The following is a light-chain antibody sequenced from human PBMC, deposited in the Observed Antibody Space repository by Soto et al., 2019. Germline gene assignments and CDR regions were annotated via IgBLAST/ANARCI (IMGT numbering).Light chain of an antibody. J-gene: IGLJ2*01. CDR1: SSNIGSYHD. V-gene: IGLV1-40*01. CDR2: GDD. Sequence: QSVLTQPPSVSGAPGQRVTIPCTGSSSNIGSYHDVHWYQQLPGTVPKLLIYGDDNRPSGVPDRFSGSKSGPSASLAITGLQAEDEADYYCQSYDSSLSHVVFGGGTKLTVL. CDR3: QSYDSSLSHVV.